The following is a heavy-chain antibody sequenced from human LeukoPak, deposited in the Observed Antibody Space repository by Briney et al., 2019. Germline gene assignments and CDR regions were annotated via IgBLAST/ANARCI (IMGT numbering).Heavy chain of an antibody. J-gene: IGHJ4*02. CDR3: ARDLAAAHFDY. CDR1: GFTFSSYA. V-gene: IGHV3-30-3*01. D-gene: IGHD6-13*01. CDR2: ISYDGSNK. Sequence: GGSLRVSCAASGFTFSSYAMHWVRQAPGNGLEWVAVISYDGSNKYYADSVKGRFTISRDNSKNTLYLQMNSLRAEDTAVYYCARDLAAAHFDYWGQGTLVTVSS.